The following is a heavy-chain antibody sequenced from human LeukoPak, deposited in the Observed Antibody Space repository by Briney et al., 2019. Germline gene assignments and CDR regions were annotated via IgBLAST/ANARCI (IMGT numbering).Heavy chain of an antibody. CDR2: ISGSGGSK. CDR3: AKSGAFNPYRSGSIVGYFDF. Sequence: PGGSLRLSCAASGFTFSSYTMSWVRQAPGKGLEWVSDISGSGGSKYYADSVKTRFTISRENSKNTLYLQMNSLRAEDTAVYYCAKSGAFNPYRSGSIVGYFDFWGQGTLVTVSS. CDR1: GFTFSSYT. D-gene: IGHD3-10*01. V-gene: IGHV3-23*01. J-gene: IGHJ4*02.